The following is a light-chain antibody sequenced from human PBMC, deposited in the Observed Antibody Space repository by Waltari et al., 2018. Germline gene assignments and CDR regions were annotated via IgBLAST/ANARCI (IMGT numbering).Light chain of an antibody. Sequence: QSALTQPRSVSGSPGQSVTISCTGTSNDIGFYNNVSWYQQHPGKAPKVLIYDVTKRPSGVPDRFSGSKSGNTASLTISGLQAEDEADYYCCSYGGSYTWVFGGGTWLTVL. V-gene: IGLV2-11*01. J-gene: IGLJ3*02. CDR1: SNDIGFYNN. CDR3: CSYGGSYTWV. CDR2: DVT.